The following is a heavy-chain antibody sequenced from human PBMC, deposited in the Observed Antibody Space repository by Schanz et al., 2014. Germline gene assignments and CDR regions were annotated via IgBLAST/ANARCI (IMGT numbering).Heavy chain of an antibody. V-gene: IGHV3-23*01. J-gene: IGHJ4*02. CDR2: ISGSGGST. CDR3: ARDRRNADLDY. CDR1: GLIFSNFV. Sequence: EVQLLESGGGLVQPGGSLKLSCAASGLIFSNFVMSWVRQAPGKGLEWVSAISGSGGSTYYADSVKGRFTISRDNSKNTLYLQMSSLRAEDTALYYCARDRRNADLDYWGQGTLVTVSS. D-gene: IGHD1-1*01.